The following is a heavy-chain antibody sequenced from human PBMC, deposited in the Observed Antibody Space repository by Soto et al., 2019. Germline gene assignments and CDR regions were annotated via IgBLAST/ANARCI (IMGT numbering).Heavy chain of an antibody. J-gene: IGHJ3*02. D-gene: IGHD6-19*01. CDR2: IYYSGST. Sequence: SETLSLTCTVSGGSISSYYWSWIRQPPGKGLGWIADIYYSGSTNYSPSLKSRVTISVDTSKNQFSLNLSSVTAADTAVYFCATYVPDKLAVAGTSDAFDIWGQGTMVTVSS. CDR3: ATYVPDKLAVAGTSDAFDI. CDR1: GGSISSYY. V-gene: IGHV4-59*01.